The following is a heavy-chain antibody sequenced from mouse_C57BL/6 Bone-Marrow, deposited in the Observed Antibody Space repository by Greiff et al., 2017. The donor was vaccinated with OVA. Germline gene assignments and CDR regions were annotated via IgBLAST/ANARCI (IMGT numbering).Heavy chain of an antibody. CDR3: ARGGMYYYGSSYWYFDV. D-gene: IGHD1-1*01. Sequence: QVQLQQSGPELVKPGASVKISCKASGYAFSSSWMNWVKQRPGKGLEWIGRIYPGDGDTNYNGKFKGKATLTADTSSSTAYMQLSSLTSEDSAVDFCARGGMYYYGSSYWYFDVWGTGTTVTVSS. CDR2: IYPGDGDT. CDR1: GYAFSSSW. J-gene: IGHJ1*03. V-gene: IGHV1-82*01.